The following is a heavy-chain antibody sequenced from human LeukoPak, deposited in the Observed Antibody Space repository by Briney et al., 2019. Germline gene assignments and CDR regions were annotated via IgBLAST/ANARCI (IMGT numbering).Heavy chain of an antibody. Sequence: PSETLSLTCTVSGGSISSSSYYWGWIRQPPGKGLEWIGSIYYSGSTYYNPSLKSRVTISVDTSKNQFSLKLSSVTAADTAVYYCARDMEWWELGARVKRFDPWGQGTLVTVSS. CDR3: ARDMEWWELGARVKRFDP. CDR1: GGSISSSSYY. J-gene: IGHJ5*02. CDR2: IYYSGST. D-gene: IGHD3-10*01. V-gene: IGHV4-39*07.